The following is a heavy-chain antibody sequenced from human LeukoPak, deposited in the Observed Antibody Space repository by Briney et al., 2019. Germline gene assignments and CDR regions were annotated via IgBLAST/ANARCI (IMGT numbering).Heavy chain of an antibody. CDR3: AGTPLWFGESYFDY. Sequence: GGSLRLSCAASGFTFSSYAMSWVRQAPGKGLEWVSAISGSGGSTYYADSVKGRFTISRDNSKNTLYLQMNSLRAEDTAVYYCAGTPLWFGESYFDYWGQGTLVTVSS. CDR2: ISGSGGST. J-gene: IGHJ4*02. D-gene: IGHD3-10*01. CDR1: GFTFSSYA. V-gene: IGHV3-23*01.